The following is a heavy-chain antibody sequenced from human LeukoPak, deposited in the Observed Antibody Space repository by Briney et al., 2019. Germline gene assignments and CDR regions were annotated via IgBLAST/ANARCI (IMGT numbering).Heavy chain of an antibody. D-gene: IGHD2-21*01. V-gene: IGHV3-23*01. Sequence: GGSLRLSCAASGFTFSSYAMSWVRQAPGKGLEWVSAISGSGGSTYYADSVKGRFTISRDNSKNTLYLQMNSLRAEDTAVYYCAKAPVTTCRGAYCYPFDYWGQGTLVTVSS. CDR3: AKAPVTTCRGAYCYPFDY. CDR1: GFTFSSYA. CDR2: ISGSGGST. J-gene: IGHJ4*02.